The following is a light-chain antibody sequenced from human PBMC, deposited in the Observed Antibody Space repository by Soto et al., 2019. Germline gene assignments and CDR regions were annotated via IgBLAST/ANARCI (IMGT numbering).Light chain of an antibody. J-gene: IGKJ4*01. CDR3: QQANSTPLPG. Sequence: DIQMTQSPSSVSASVGDRVTITCRANQGISTWLAWYQQKPGKAPKLLIYAASSLQSGVPSRFSGRGSGTEFTLTISSLRPEDVATYECQQANSTPLPGFGGGTKVEIK. V-gene: IGKV1-12*01. CDR2: AAS. CDR1: QGISTW.